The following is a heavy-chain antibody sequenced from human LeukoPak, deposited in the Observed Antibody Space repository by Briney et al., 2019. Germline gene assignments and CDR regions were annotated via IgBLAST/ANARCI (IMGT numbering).Heavy chain of an antibody. CDR1: GFTFNSYG. D-gene: IGHD6-19*01. CDR3: ARGVRIAVAGYIDY. Sequence: GGSLRLSCAASGFTFNSYGMHWVRLAPGKGLEWVAAISYDGSNKNYADSVKGRFTISRDNSKNTLYLQMNSLRAEDTAVYYCARGVRIAVAGYIDYWGQGTLVTVSS. V-gene: IGHV3-30*03. CDR2: ISYDGSNK. J-gene: IGHJ4*02.